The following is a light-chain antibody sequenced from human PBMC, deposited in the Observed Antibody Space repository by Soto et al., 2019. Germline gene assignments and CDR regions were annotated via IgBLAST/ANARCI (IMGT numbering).Light chain of an antibody. CDR1: SSDVGGYNY. Sequence: LTQPASVSGSPGQSITISCTGTSSDVGGYNYVSWYQQHPVKAPKLMIYDVTNRPSGVSDRFSGSKSGNTASLTISGLQAGDEADYYCSSYTSSRTPYVFGTGTKATVL. CDR2: DVT. J-gene: IGLJ1*01. CDR3: SSYTSSRTPYV. V-gene: IGLV2-14*01.